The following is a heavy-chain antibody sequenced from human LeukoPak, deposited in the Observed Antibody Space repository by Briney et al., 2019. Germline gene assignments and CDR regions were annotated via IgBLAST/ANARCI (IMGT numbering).Heavy chain of an antibody. CDR2: IIPIFGTA. CDR1: GGTFSSYA. D-gene: IGHD1-7*01. J-gene: IGHJ6*03. CDR3: ARAGGWNYVTEYYYMDV. Sequence: SVKVSCKASGGTFSSYAISWVRQAPGQGLEWMGGIIPIFGTANYAQKFQGRVTITTDESTSTAYMELSSLRSEDTAVYYCARAGGWNYVTEYYYMDVWGKGTTVTISS. V-gene: IGHV1-69*05.